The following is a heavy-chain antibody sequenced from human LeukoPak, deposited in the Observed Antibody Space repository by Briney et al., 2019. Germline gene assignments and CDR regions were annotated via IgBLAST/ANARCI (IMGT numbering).Heavy chain of an antibody. CDR2: ITTKVHGGTT. J-gene: IGHJ4*02. CDR3: TRKRCPSGLCPLDY. V-gene: IGHV3-49*04. D-gene: IGHD2-8*01. CDR1: GFTFGDYP. Sequence: QAGGSLRLSCTGSGFTFGDYPISWVRQAPGKGLEWVGYITTKVHGGTTGFAASVKGRFTVSRDDSRSVAYLQMNGLKTEDTAVYYCTRKRCPSGLCPLDYWGQGTLVTVSS.